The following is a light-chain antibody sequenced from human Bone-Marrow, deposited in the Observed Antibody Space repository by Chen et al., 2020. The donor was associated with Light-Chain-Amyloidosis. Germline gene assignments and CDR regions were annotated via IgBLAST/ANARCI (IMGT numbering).Light chain of an antibody. CDR1: QTISSNY. CDR2: GSS. J-gene: IGKJ4*01. CDR3: QQYGPSPLT. V-gene: IGKV3-20*01. Sequence: DIVLTQSPGTLSLSPGEGANLSCRASQTISSNYLTWYQQNFGQAPRLLIYGSSSSATGIPDRFTGSGSGTDFTLTINRLEPEDFAMYYCQQYGPSPLTFGGGTKVEIK.